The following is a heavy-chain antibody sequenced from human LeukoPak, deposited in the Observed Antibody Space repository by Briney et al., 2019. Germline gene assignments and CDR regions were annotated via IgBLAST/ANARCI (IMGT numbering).Heavy chain of an antibody. CDR3: ARDRVTMVRGVRTFDY. CDR2: IYYSGST. J-gene: IGHJ4*02. D-gene: IGHD3-10*01. CDR1: GGSISSSSYY. V-gene: IGHV4-39*06. Sequence: SETLSLTCTVSGGSISSSSYYWGWVRQPPGKGLEWIGSIYYSGSTYYNPSLKSRVTISVDTSKNQFPLKLSSVTAADTAVYYCARDRVTMVRGVRTFDYWGQGTLVTVSS.